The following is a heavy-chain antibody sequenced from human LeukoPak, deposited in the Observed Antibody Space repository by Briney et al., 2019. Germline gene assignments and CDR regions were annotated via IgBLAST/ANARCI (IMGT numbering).Heavy chain of an antibody. Sequence: SVKVSCKASGGTFSSYAISWVRQAPGQGLEWMGRIIPIFGTANYAQKFQGRVTITADKSTSTAYMELSSLRPEDTAVYYCARGTYDFWSGYPLDYWGQGTLVTVSS. CDR2: IIPIFGTA. J-gene: IGHJ4*02. CDR1: GGTFSSYA. V-gene: IGHV1-69*06. D-gene: IGHD3-3*01. CDR3: ARGTYDFWSGYPLDY.